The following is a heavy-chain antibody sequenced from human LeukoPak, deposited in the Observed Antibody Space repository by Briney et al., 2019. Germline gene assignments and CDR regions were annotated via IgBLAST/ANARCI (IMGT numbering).Heavy chain of an antibody. D-gene: IGHD6-13*01. Sequence: GGSLRLSCAASGFTVSSNYMSWVRQAPGKGLEWVSVIYSGGSTYYADSVKGRFTISRDNSKNTLYLQMNSLRAEDTAVYYCARVQQLVPYYYYGMDVWGQGTTATVSS. CDR3: ARVQQLVPYYYYGMDV. V-gene: IGHV3-66*01. CDR1: GFTVSSNY. J-gene: IGHJ6*02. CDR2: IYSGGST.